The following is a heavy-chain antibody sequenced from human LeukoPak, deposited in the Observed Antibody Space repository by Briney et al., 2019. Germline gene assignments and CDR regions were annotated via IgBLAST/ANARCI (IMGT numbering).Heavy chain of an antibody. V-gene: IGHV1-24*01. D-gene: IGHD3-3*01. J-gene: IGHJ5*02. CDR1: GYTLTELS. Sequence: ASVKVSCKVSGYTLTELSMHWVRQAPGKGLEWMGGFDPEDGETIYAQKFQVRVTMTEDTSTDTAYMELSSLRSEDTAVYYCATDRYYDFWSGPPQSWGQGTLVTVSS. CDR2: FDPEDGET. CDR3: ATDRYYDFWSGPPQS.